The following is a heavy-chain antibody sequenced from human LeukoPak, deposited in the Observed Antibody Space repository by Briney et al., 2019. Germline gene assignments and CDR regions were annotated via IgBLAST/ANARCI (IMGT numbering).Heavy chain of an antibody. CDR2: AGWAGGTT. V-gene: IGHV3-43*01. CDR1: GFNFDRYT. Sequence: GGSLRLSCATSGFNFDRYTIHWVRQAPGKGLEWVSLAGWAGGTTFCSDSVRGRFTISRDSGRKSVYLQMNSLTTDDTAFYFCAKELDAMFFDYWGQGALVTVSS. CDR3: AKELDAMFFDY. J-gene: IGHJ4*02. D-gene: IGHD2-2*01.